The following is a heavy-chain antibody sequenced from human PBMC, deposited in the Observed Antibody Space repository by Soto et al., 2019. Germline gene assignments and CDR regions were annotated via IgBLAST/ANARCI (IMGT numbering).Heavy chain of an antibody. CDR2: ISTAGNT. CDR3: ARGRDSSLYYFDY. CDR1: GFTFSNYD. V-gene: IGHV3-13*01. J-gene: IGHJ4*02. Sequence: PGGSLRLSCAASGFTFSNYDMHWVRQATGKGLEWVSTISTAGNTYSPGSVKGRFTISRENAKNSLYLQMNSLRVDDTAVYYCARGRDSSLYYFDYWGRGTLVTVSS. D-gene: IGHD2-21*01.